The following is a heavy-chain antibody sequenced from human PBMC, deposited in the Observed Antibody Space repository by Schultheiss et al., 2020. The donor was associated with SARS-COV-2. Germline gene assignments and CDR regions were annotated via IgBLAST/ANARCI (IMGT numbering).Heavy chain of an antibody. J-gene: IGHJ5*02. V-gene: IGHV1-18*04. D-gene: IGHD6-13*01. CDR3: ARVQGIAAAANWFDP. CDR2: ISAYNGNT. Sequence: ASVKVSCKASGYTFTSYGISWVRQAPGQGLERMGLISAYNGNTNYAQKLQGRVTMTTDTSTSTAYMELRSLRSDDTAVYYCARVQGIAAAANWFDPWGQGALVTVSS. CDR1: GYTFTSYG.